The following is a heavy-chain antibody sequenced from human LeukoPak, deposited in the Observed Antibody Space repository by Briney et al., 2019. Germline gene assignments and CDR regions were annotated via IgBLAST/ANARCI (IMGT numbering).Heavy chain of an antibody. D-gene: IGHD3-16*02. J-gene: IGHJ4*02. CDR3: ARGLKDYVWGSYREYFDY. V-gene: IGHV4-34*01. CDR2: INHSGST. Sequence: NPSETLSLTCAVYGGSFSGYYWSWIRQPPGKGLEWLGEINHSGSTNYNPSLKSRVTISVDTSKNQFSLKLSSVTAADTAVYYCARGLKDYVWGSYREYFDYWGQGTLVTVSS. CDR1: GGSFSGYY.